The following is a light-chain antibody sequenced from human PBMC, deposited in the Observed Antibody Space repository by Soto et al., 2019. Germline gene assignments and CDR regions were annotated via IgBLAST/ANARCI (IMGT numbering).Light chain of an antibody. CDR1: QTVGTN. CDR3: QQNNKWHLFT. CDR2: GAS. J-gene: IGKJ3*01. Sequence: EVVLTQSPATLSVSPGERATLSCRASQTVGTNLAWYQQRPGQAPRLLIYGASTRATGIPARFSGSGSGSEFTLTISSLQSDDFAVYYCQQNNKWHLFTFGPGTRVDNK. V-gene: IGKV3-15*01.